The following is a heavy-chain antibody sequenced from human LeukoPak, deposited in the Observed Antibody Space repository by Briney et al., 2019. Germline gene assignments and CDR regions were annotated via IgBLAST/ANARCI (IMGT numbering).Heavy chain of an antibody. D-gene: IGHD2-15*01. CDR2: IYHSGST. Sequence: SETLSLTCTVSGYSISNGYYWGWIRQSPGKGLEWIGSIYHSGSTSYNPSLKSRVTISVDTSKNQFSLKLSSVTAADTAVYYCARGRGYCSGGSCYTDGGFDYWGQGTLVTVSS. J-gene: IGHJ4*02. CDR3: ARGRGYCSGGSCYTDGGFDY. CDR1: GYSISNGYY. V-gene: IGHV4-38-2*02.